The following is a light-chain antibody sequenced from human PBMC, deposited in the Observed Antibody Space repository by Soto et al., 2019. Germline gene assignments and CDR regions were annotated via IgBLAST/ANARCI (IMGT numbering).Light chain of an antibody. CDR3: QQYNNWTMYT. CDR1: QSVSST. J-gene: IGKJ2*01. Sequence: EIVMTQSPATLSVSPGERATLFCRASQSVSSTLAWYQQKPGQAPRLLIYGASTRATGIPARFSGSGCGTEFTLTISSLQSEDFAVYYCQQYNNWTMYTFGQGTKLEIK. CDR2: GAS. V-gene: IGKV3-15*01.